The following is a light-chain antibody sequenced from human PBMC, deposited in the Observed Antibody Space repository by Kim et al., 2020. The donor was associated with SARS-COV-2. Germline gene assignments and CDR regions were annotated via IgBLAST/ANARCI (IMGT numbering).Light chain of an antibody. CDR1: GGSLPNNC. V-gene: IGLV6-57*02. Sequence: KTVTTSCTGSGGSLPNNCVQWYQLRPGSAPTTVIYEDDQRPSGVPDRFSGSIDSSANSASLTISGLKIEDEADYYCQSYDSNTHWVFGGGTQLTVL. J-gene: IGLJ3*02. CDR2: EDD. CDR3: QSYDSNTHWV.